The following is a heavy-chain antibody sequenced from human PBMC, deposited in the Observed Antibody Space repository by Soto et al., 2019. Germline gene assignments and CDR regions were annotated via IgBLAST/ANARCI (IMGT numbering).Heavy chain of an antibody. CDR2: INPNSGDT. J-gene: IGHJ4*02. D-gene: IGHD2-8*01. Sequence: QVQLVQSGAEVKKPGASVKVSCKASGYTFSDYYMHWVRQAPGQGLEWMGWINPNSGDTNYAQKFQGRVSMTRDTSISTVYMALSRLRYDDTAIYYCARFLYDGDDYWGQGTLVTVSS. CDR3: ARFLYDGDDY. CDR1: GYTFSDYY. V-gene: IGHV1-2*02.